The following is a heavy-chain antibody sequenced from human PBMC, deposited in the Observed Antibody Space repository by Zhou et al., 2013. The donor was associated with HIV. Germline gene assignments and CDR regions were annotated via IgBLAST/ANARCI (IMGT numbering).Heavy chain of an antibody. CDR2: IIPILGIA. Sequence: QVQLVQSGAEVKKPGSSVKVSCKASGGTFSSYAISWVRQAPGQGLEWMGRIIPILGIANYAQKFQGRVTITADKSTSTAYMELSSLRSEDTAVYYCASWVVTQDAEYFQHWGQGHPGHRLL. D-gene: IGHD2-21*02. J-gene: IGHJ1*01. CDR3: ASWVVTQDAEYFQH. V-gene: IGHV1-69*04. CDR1: GGTFSSYA.